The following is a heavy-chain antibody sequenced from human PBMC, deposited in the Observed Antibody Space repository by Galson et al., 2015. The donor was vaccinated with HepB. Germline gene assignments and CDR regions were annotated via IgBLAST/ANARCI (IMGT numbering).Heavy chain of an antibody. D-gene: IGHD3-10*01. CDR2: LYSTGST. CDR1: GFTVGSNH. CDR3: PRIYGSVPSFFDF. V-gene: IGHV3-53*01. J-gene: IGHJ4*01. Sequence: SLRLSCAASGFTVGSNHMSWVRQAAGMGLEFVSILYSTGSTYYADSVKGRFTVSRDNSNNIVYLQMNSLRAEDTAGFYCPRIYGSVPSFFDFWGHGTLVTVSS.